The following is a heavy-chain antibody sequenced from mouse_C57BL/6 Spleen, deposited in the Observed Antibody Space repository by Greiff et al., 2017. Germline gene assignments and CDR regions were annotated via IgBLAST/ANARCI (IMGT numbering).Heavy chain of an antibody. CDR1: GYTFTSYW. CDR2: IDPSDSYT. CDR3: ARRAIYYGPYAMDY. D-gene: IGHD2-1*01. Sequence: VQLQQSGAELVKPGASVKLSCKASGYTFTSYWTQWVKQRPGQGLEWIGEIDPSDSYTNYNQKFKGKATLTVDTSSSTAYMQLSSLTSEDSAVYYCARRAIYYGPYAMDYWGQGTSVTVSS. J-gene: IGHJ4*01. V-gene: IGHV1-50*01.